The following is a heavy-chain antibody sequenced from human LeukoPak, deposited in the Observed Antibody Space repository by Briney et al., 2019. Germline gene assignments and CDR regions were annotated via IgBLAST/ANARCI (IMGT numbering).Heavy chain of an antibody. CDR3: AREERIAAAGTGYGMDV. D-gene: IGHD6-13*01. J-gene: IGHJ6*02. CDR1: GGSFSGYY. CDR2: LNHSGST. Sequence: SETLSLTGAVYGGSFSGYYWSWIRQPPGKGLDWMGELNHSGSTNYTPSLKSRVTISVDTSKNQFSLKLSAVTAADTAVYYCAREERIAAAGTGYGMDVWGQGTTVTVSS. V-gene: IGHV4-34*01.